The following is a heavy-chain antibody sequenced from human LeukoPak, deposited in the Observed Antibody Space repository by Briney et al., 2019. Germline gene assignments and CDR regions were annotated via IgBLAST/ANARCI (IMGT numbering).Heavy chain of an antibody. CDR3: ARVLYGSGSYANWFDP. CDR1: GFTFSSYS. CDR2: ISSSSSYI. J-gene: IGHJ5*02. Sequence: GGSLRLSCAASGFTFSSYSMNWVRQAPGKGLERVSSISSSSSYIYYADSVKGRFTISRDNAKNSLYLQMNSLRAEDTAVYYCARVLYGSGSYANWFDPWGQGTLVTVSS. V-gene: IGHV3-21*01. D-gene: IGHD3-10*01.